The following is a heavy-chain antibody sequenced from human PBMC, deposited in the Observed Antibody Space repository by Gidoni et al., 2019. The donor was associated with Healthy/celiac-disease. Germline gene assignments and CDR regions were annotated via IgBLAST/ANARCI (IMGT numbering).Heavy chain of an antibody. J-gene: IGHJ5*02. CDR1: GGSIRSSSYY. V-gene: IGHV4-39*07. Sequence: QLQLQESGPGLVKLSETLSLTCTVSGGSIRSSSYYWGWIRQPPGKGLEWIGSIYYSGSTYYNPSLKSRVTISVDTSKNQFSLKLSSVTAADTAVYYCARGSEQLVPWWFDPWGQGTLVTVSS. CDR3: ARGSEQLVPWWFDP. D-gene: IGHD6-13*01. CDR2: IYYSGST.